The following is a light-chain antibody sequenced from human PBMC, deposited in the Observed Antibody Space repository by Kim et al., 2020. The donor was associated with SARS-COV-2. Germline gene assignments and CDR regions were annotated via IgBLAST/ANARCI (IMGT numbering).Light chain of an antibody. J-gene: IGKJ3*01. CDR1: QSIRNY. Sequence: DIQMTQSPSSLFASVGERVTITCRASQSIRNYINWYQQKPGKAPKVLIYTASNLQSGVPFRFSGSGSGTDFTLTISSLQPEDFAIYYCQQSYSTPITFGPGTKVDIK. CDR2: TAS. V-gene: IGKV1-39*01. CDR3: QQSYSTPIT.